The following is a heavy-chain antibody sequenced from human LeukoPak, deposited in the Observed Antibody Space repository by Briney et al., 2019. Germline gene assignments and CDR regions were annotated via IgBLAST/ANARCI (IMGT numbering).Heavy chain of an antibody. CDR1: GFSFDDYT. CDR3: AKEVDCPSDCLFFHS. D-gene: IGHD2-21*02. J-gene: IGHJ4*02. CDR2: INRRGHT. Sequence: GGSLRLSCAASGFSFDDYTMHWVRQVPGKGLEWVSLINRRGHTFYADSVKGRFTISRDNSRNSVFLQMNSLRPEDTALYHCAKEVDCPSDCLFFHSWGQGTLVTVSS. V-gene: IGHV3-43*01.